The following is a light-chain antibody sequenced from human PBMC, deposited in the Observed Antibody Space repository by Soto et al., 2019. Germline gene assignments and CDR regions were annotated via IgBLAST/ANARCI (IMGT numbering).Light chain of an antibody. Sequence: DIQMTQSPSSLSASVGDRVTIACRATQSISIYLNCYQQKPGKAPKLLIYGATTLQSGVPSRFSADGSGTDFNLTISSLQPEDFATYYCQASSSGPPFTFGRGTKVDIK. CDR1: QSISIY. CDR2: GAT. V-gene: IGKV1-39*01. J-gene: IGKJ3*01. CDR3: QASSSGPPFT.